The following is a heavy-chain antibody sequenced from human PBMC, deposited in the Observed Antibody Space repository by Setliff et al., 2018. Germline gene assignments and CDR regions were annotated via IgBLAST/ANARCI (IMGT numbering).Heavy chain of an antibody. CDR3: ASWATVTTENAFDI. CDR2: IIPILGIA. V-gene: IGHV1-69*02. J-gene: IGHJ3*02. D-gene: IGHD4-17*01. Sequence: RASVKVSCKASGGPFSSYTISWVRQAPGQGLEWMGRIIPILGIANYAKKFQGRVTITADKSTSTAYMALSSLKSEDTAVYYCASWATVTTENAFDIWGQGTMVTVSS. CDR1: GGPFSSYT.